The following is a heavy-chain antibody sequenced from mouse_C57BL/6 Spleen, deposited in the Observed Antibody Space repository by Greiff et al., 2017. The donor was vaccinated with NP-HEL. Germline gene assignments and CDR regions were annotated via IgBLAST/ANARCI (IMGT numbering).Heavy chain of an antibody. V-gene: IGHV1-80*01. D-gene: IGHD1-1*01. CDR3: ARGDYYYGSSSFAY. J-gene: IGHJ3*01. Sequence: QVQLQQSGAELVKPGASVKISCKASGYAFSSYWMNWVKQRPGKGLEWIGQIYPGDGDTNYNGKFKGKATLTADKSSSTAYMQLSSLTSEDSAVYFCARGDYYYGSSSFAYWGQGTLVTVSA. CDR1: GYAFSSYW. CDR2: IYPGDGDT.